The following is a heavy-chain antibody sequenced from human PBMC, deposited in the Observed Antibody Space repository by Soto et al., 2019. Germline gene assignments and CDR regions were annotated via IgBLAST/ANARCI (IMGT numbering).Heavy chain of an antibody. CDR2: IYQSGVT. Sequence: SETLSLTCNMSGDSYSISTYSWSWIRQPPGKALQWIGFIYQSGVTSYNPSLASRVSISLDRSNNQCSLKLKSVTAADTAVYFCAGMPYTSGLRFDPWGPGTLVTVSA. CDR1: GDSYSISTYS. J-gene: IGHJ5*02. CDR3: AGMPYTSGLRFDP. V-gene: IGHV4-30-2*01. D-gene: IGHD6-19*01.